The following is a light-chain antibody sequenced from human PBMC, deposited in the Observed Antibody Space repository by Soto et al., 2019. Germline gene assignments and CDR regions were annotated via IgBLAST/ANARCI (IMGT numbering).Light chain of an antibody. CDR1: SSDVGGYNY. CDR2: DVS. Sequence: QSALTQPASVSGSPGQSITISCTGTSSDVGGYNYVSWHQQHPGKAPKLTIYDVSSRPSGVSNRFSASKSGNTASLTISGLQAEVEADYYCTSYTSSGTYVFGIGTKVTVL. J-gene: IGLJ1*01. V-gene: IGLV2-14*01. CDR3: TSYTSSGTYV.